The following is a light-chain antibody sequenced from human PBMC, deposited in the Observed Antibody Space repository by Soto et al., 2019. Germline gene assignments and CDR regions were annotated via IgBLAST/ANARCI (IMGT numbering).Light chain of an antibody. CDR3: MQALQAPGT. J-gene: IGKJ2*02. Sequence: DVVMTQSPLSLPVTPGEPASISCRSSQSLLFINGYNYLDWYLQKPGQSPQLLIYLGSNRASGVPDRFNGSGSRTDFTLKISRVEADDVGVYYCMQALQAPGTFGQGTKLEIK. V-gene: IGKV2-28*01. CDR1: QSLLFINGYNY. CDR2: LGS.